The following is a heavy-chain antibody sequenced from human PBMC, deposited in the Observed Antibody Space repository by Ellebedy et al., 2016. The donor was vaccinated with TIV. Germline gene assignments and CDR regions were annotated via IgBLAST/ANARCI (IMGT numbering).Heavy chain of an antibody. V-gene: IGHV3-30-3*01. D-gene: IGHD4-17*01. CDR2: ISYDGSSK. CDR1: GFTFSNYA. J-gene: IGHJ3*01. CDR3: GREDGEFNV. Sequence: GESLKISCAASGFTFSNYAMHWVRQAPGKGLEWVAFISYDGSSKFYADSVKGRFTISRDNSKNTLFVQMNSLRVEDTAVYYWGREDGEFNVWGQGTMVTVSS.